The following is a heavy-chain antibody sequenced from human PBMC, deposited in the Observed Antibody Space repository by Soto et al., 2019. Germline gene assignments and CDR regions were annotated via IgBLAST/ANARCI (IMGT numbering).Heavy chain of an antibody. Sequence: GGSLRLSCATSGFVFSEYVMNWVRQTPRRGLEWVAGFSGSGGDTFYADSVKGRFTISRDNSKNTLYLQMNSLRAEDTAVYYCAKDRSVDTRDWFDPWGQGTLVTVSS. CDR1: GFVFSEYV. J-gene: IGHJ5*02. CDR3: AKDRSVDTRDWFDP. D-gene: IGHD5-18*01. V-gene: IGHV3-23*01. CDR2: FSGSGGDT.